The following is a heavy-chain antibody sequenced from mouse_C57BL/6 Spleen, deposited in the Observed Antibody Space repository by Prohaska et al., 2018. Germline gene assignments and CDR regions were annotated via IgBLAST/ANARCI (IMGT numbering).Heavy chain of an antibody. J-gene: IGHJ4*01. CDR3: ESCGWGTDY. V-gene: IGHV1-52*01. Sequence: QVQLQQPGPELVRPGSSVKLSCKASGYTFTSYWMHWVKQRPQKDLEWNGNIDHSDSETQYNQKFKDKATLTGEKSSSTAYMQLISLTSEDCSVQYCESCGWGTDYWGQGTTLTVSS. CDR2: IDHSDSET. CDR1: GYTFTSYW. D-gene: IGHD2-3*01.